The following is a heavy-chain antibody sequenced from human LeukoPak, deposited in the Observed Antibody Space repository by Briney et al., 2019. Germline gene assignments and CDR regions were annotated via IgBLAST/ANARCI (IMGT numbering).Heavy chain of an antibody. D-gene: IGHD2-21*02. CDR1: GFTFSSYS. V-gene: IGHV3-48*02. Sequence: GSLKLSCAASGFTFSSYSMNWVRQAPGKGLEWVSYISSSSTTIYYADSVKGRFTISRDNAKNSLYLQMNSLRDEDTAVYYCASRALTYCGGDCKWYYLDYWGQGTLVTVSS. CDR2: ISSSSTTI. CDR3: ASRALTYCGGDCKWYYLDY. J-gene: IGHJ4*02.